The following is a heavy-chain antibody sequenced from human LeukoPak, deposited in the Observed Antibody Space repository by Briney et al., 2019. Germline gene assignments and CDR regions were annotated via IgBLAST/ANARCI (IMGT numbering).Heavy chain of an antibody. Sequence: QSGGSLRLSCAASGFTFSTYSVNWVRQAPGKGREWVANIKQDGSEKYYVDSVKGRFTISRDNAKNSLYLQMNSLRAEDTAVYYCARAPIFGVGIYYYYYMDVWGKGTTVTVSS. CDR2: IKQDGSEK. J-gene: IGHJ6*03. CDR1: GFTFSTYS. D-gene: IGHD3-3*01. CDR3: ARAPIFGVGIYYYYYMDV. V-gene: IGHV3-7*01.